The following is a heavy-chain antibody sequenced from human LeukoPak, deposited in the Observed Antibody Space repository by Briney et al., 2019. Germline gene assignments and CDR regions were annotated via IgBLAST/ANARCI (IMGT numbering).Heavy chain of an antibody. CDR3: ARCSPAAASIFGVVINWFDP. D-gene: IGHD3-3*01. V-gene: IGHV4-39*01. Sequence: SETLSLTCTVSGGSISSSSYYWGWIRQPPGKGLEWIGSIYYSGSTYYNPSLKSRVTISVDTSKNQFSLKLTSVTAADTAVYYCARCSPAAASIFGVVINWFDPWGQGTLVTVSS. CDR1: GGSISSSSYY. CDR2: IYYSGST. J-gene: IGHJ5*02.